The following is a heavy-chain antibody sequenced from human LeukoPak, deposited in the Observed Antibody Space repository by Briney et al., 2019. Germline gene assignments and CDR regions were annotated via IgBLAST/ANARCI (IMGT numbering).Heavy chain of an antibody. V-gene: IGHV3-11*01. CDR1: GFTFSDYY. Sequence: GGSRRLSCAASGFTFSDYYMSWIRQAPGKGLEWVSYISSSGRTKYYADSVKGRFTISRDNAKYSLYLQMNSLRAEDTAVYYCARALSSGYYYHYWGQGTLVTVSS. D-gene: IGHD3-22*01. CDR2: ISSSGRTK. J-gene: IGHJ4*02. CDR3: ARALSSGYYYHY.